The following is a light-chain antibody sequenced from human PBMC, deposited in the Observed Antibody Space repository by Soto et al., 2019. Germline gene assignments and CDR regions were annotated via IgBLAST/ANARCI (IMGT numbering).Light chain of an antibody. Sequence: DVQMTQSPSSLSASVGDRVTITCRASQNIYTFLHWYQQKPGEAPKLLIYAASNLASGVPSRFSGRGSGTDFNFTIGSLQPEDFATYYCQQTYSTPRTFGQGTKV. J-gene: IGKJ2*01. CDR1: QNIYTF. CDR2: AAS. V-gene: IGKV1-39*01. CDR3: QQTYSTPRT.